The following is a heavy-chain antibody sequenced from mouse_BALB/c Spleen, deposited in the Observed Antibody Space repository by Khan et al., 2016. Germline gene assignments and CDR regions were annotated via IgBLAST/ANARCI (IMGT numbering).Heavy chain of an antibody. J-gene: IGHJ4*01. V-gene: IGHV3-1*02. Sequence: EVQLQESGPDLVKPSQSLSLTCTVTGYSITSGYYWHWIRQFPGNKLEWMAYIRYSGTTNYNPSLKSRISITRDTSKNQFFLQLNSVTTEDTATYDCVSGGYYGNYRAMDYWGQGTSVTVSS. CDR1: GYSITSGYY. D-gene: IGHD2-1*01. CDR2: IRYSGTT. CDR3: VSGGYYGNYRAMDY.